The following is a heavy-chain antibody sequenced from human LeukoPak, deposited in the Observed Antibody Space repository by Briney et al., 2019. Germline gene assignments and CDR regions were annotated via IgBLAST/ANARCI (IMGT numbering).Heavy chain of an antibody. CDR3: ARRVDYYDSSGYVGAFDI. CDR2: TYHSGST. V-gene: IGHV4-38-2*01. Sequence: SETLSLTCAVSGYSISSGYYWGWIRQPPGKGLEWIGSTYHSGSTYYNPSLKSRVTISVDTSKNQFSLKLSSVTAADTAVYYCARRVDYYDSSGYVGAFDIWGQGTMVTVSS. D-gene: IGHD3-22*01. J-gene: IGHJ3*02. CDR1: GYSISSGYY.